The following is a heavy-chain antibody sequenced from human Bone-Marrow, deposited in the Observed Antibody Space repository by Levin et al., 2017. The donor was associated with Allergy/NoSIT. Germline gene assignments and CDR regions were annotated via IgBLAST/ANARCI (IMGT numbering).Heavy chain of an antibody. CDR2: VSYSGSM. CDR1: GDSVKNGVYY. CDR3: ATSAFYQDTSGYYFDS. V-gene: IGHV4-31*03. Sequence: SETLSLTCTVSGDSVKNGVYYWSWIRQHPGKGLQWIGFVSYSGSMYSNPSLKSRVSISVDASKTQFSLKLTSVTAADTAVYYCATSAFYQDTSGYYFDSWGQGTLVTVSS. J-gene: IGHJ4*02. D-gene: IGHD6-13*01.